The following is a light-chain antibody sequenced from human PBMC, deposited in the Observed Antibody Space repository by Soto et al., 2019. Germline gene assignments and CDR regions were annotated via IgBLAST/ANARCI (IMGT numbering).Light chain of an antibody. CDR2: AAS. CDR3: QQYYSYKWT. CDR1: QGISSY. V-gene: IGKV1-8*01. Sequence: AIRMTQSPSSFSASTGDRVTITCRASQGISSYLAWYQQKPGKAPQLLIYAASTLQSGVPSRFSGSGSGTDFTLTISCLQSEDFATYYCQQYYSYKWTFGQGTKVEIK. J-gene: IGKJ1*01.